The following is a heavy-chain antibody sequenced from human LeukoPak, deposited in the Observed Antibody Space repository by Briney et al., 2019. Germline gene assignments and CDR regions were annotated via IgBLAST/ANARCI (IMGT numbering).Heavy chain of an antibody. CDR2: INHSGST. V-gene: IGHV4-34*01. CDR1: GGSISGYY. Sequence: SETLSLTCAVYGGSISGYYWTWIRQPPGKGLEWIGEINHSGSTTYNPSLKSRVTISVDTSRKQFSLKLSSVTAADTAVYYCARGRPNPDYWGQGTLVTVSS. CDR3: ARGRPNPDY. J-gene: IGHJ4*02.